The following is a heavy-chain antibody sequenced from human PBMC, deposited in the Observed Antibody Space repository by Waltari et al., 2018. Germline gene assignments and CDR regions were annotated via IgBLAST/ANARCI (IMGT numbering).Heavy chain of an antibody. V-gene: IGHV4-39*01. D-gene: IGHD2-2*01. CDR1: GGSISSSSYY. CDR2: IYYSGST. Sequence: QLQLQESGPGLVKPSETLSLTCTVSGGSISSSSYYWGWIRQPPGKGLEWIGSIYYSGSTYYHPSLKSRVTISVDASKNQFSLKLSSVTAADTAVYYCARQRSAAMAADYWGQGTLVTVSS. CDR3: ARQRSAAMAADY. J-gene: IGHJ4*02.